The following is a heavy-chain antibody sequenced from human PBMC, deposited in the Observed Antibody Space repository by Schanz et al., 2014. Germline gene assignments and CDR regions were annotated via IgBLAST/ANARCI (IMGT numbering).Heavy chain of an antibody. Sequence: VQLEQSGAEVKKPGSSAKVSCKASGGTFSSDTFSWVRQAPGQGLEWMGRIVPIAGITNYAQRFQGGVTITADKSSDTAYMELNSLNSDDTAVYYCARGPSQGYSYGHNIEACYCGMDVWGQGTTVTVSS. D-gene: IGHD5-18*01. V-gene: IGHV1-69*02. J-gene: IGHJ6*02. CDR1: GGTFSSDT. CDR2: IVPIAGIT. CDR3: ARGPSQGYSYGHNIEACYCGMDV.